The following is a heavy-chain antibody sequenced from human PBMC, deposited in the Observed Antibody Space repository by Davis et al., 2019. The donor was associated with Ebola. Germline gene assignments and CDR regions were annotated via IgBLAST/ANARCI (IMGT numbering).Heavy chain of an antibody. CDR3: AAGGNYYGMDV. CDR1: GFIFSNAW. CDR2: ISGSGGNT. Sequence: GGSLRLSCAASGFIFSNAWMSWVRQAPGKGLEWVSAISGSGGNTYYADSVKGRFTISRDNSKNTLYLQMNSLRAEDTAVYYCAAGGNYYGMDVWGQGTTVTVSS. D-gene: IGHD2-15*01. V-gene: IGHV3-23*01. J-gene: IGHJ6*02.